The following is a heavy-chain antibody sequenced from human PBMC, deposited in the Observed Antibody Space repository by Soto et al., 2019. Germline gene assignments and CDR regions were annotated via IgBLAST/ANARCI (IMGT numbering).Heavy chain of an antibody. V-gene: IGHV6-1*01. Sequence: SQTLSLPCXISGDSVSSNSAAWNWIRQSPSRGLEWLGRTYYRSKWYNDYAVSVKSRITINPDTSKNQFSLQLNSVTPEDTAVYYCARTEGYCSSTSCFPNWFDPWGQGTLVTVSS. J-gene: IGHJ5*02. CDR3: ARTEGYCSSTSCFPNWFDP. CDR2: TYYRSKWYN. D-gene: IGHD2-2*01. CDR1: GDSVSSNSAA.